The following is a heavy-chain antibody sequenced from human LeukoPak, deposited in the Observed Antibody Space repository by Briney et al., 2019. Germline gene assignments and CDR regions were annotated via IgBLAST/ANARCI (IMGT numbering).Heavy chain of an antibody. J-gene: IGHJ4*02. D-gene: IGHD3-10*01. CDR2: ISGSGGST. V-gene: IGHV3-23*01. Sequence: PGGSLRLSCAASGFTFSSYAMSWVRQAPGKGLEWVSAISGSGGSTYYADSVKGRFTISRDNSKNTLYLQMNSLRAEDTAVYYCAKDQAGYYGSGSYPYYWGQGTLVTVSS. CDR3: AKDQAGYYGSGSYPYY. CDR1: GFTFSSYA.